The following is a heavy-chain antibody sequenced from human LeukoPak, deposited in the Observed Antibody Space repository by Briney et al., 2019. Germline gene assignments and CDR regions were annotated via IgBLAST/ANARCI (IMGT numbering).Heavy chain of an antibody. V-gene: IGHV3-23*01. CDR1: GFTFSSHG. J-gene: IGHJ3*02. CDR3: AKRLAAGDLGSFDI. CDR2: ISGSGGST. Sequence: PGGSLRLSCAASGFTFSSHGMHWVRQAPGKGLEWVSGISGSGGSTYYADSVKGRFTISRDNSKNTLYLQMNSLRAEDTAVYYCAKRLAAGDLGSFDIWGQGTMVTVSS. D-gene: IGHD6-13*01.